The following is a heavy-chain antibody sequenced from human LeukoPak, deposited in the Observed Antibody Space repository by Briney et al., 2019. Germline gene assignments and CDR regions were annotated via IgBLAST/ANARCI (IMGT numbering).Heavy chain of an antibody. J-gene: IGHJ6*02. Sequence: PGGSLRLSCAASGFTFSSYGMHWVRQAPGKGLEWVAVISYDGSNKYYADSVKGRFTISRDNSKNTLYLQMNSLRAEDTAVYYCAKDLGGHDYGTRGSGMDVWGQGTTVTVSS. V-gene: IGHV3-30*18. CDR3: AKDLGGHDYGTRGSGMDV. CDR1: GFTFSSYG. CDR2: ISYDGSNK. D-gene: IGHD4-17*01.